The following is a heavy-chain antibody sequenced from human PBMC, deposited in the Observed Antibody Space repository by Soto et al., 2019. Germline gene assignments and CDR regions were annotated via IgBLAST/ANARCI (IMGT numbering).Heavy chain of an antibody. CDR2: ISGSGGST. V-gene: IGHV3-23*01. J-gene: IGHJ6*02. Sequence: EVPLLESGGGLVQPGGSLRLSCAASGFTFSSYAMSWVRQAPGKGLEWVSAISGSGGSTYYADSVKGRFTISRDNSKNTLYLQMNSLRAEDTAVYYCASSGSYFGYYYGMDVWGQGTTVTVSS. CDR1: GFTFSSYA. CDR3: ASSGSYFGYYYGMDV. D-gene: IGHD1-26*01.